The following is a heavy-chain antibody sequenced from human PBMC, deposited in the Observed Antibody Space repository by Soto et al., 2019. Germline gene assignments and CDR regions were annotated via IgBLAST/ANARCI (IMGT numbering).Heavy chain of an antibody. D-gene: IGHD3-3*01. V-gene: IGHV3-7*01. CDR2: IKQDGSEK. CDR3: ARDRYSYYDFWSGSLPYYYYGMDV. Sequence: GGSLRLSCAASGFTFSSYWMSWVRQAPGKGLEWVANIKQDGSEKYYVDSVKGRFTISRDNAKNSLYLQMNSLRAEDTAVYYCARDRYSYYDFWSGSLPYYYYGMDVWGQGTTVTV. CDR1: GFTFSSYW. J-gene: IGHJ6*02.